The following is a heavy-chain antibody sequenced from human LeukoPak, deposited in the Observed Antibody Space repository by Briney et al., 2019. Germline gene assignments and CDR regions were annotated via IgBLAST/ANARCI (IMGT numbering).Heavy chain of an antibody. J-gene: IGHJ4*02. CDR2: ISGSGGST. CDR3: AKSTRGSSGSYNFDY. Sequence: GGSLRLSCAASGFTFSSYAMSWVRQAPGKGLEWVSAISGSGGSTYYADSVKGRFAISRGNSKNTLYLQMNSLRAEDTAVYYCAKSTRGSSGSYNFDYWGQGTLVTVSS. V-gene: IGHV3-23*01. CDR1: GFTFSSYA. D-gene: IGHD3-10*01.